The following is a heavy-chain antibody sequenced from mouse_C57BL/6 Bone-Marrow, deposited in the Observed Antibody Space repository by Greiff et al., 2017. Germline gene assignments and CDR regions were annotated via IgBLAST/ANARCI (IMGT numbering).Heavy chain of an antibody. CDR3: ASPCGAWFAF. Sequence: QVQLQQPGAELVKPGASVKLSCKSSGYTFTSYWMHWVKQRPGQGLEWIGMIHPNSGSTNYNEKSKSKATLTVDKSSSTAYMQLSSLTSEDSAVYYYASPCGAWFAFWGQGTLVTVSA. V-gene: IGHV1-64*01. CDR1: GYTFTSYW. CDR2: IHPNSGST. J-gene: IGHJ3*01.